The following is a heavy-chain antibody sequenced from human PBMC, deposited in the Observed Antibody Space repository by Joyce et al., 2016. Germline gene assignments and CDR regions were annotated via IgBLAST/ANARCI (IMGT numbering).Heavy chain of an antibody. J-gene: IGHJ2*01. Sequence: QVQLQESGPGLVKLSETLSLTCGVSGLSFDLHSFWGWIRQAPGKGLEWIGNVYLHGITHYSPSLKSRGTISMDTSKNQFSLNLNSVTAADTAVYFCARRPYNVHTPLGSDWYFDLWGRGTLVTVSS. CDR1: GLSFDLHSF. CDR2: VYLHGIT. V-gene: IGHV4-38-2*01. D-gene: IGHD5-18*01. CDR3: ARRPYNVHTPLGSDWYFDL.